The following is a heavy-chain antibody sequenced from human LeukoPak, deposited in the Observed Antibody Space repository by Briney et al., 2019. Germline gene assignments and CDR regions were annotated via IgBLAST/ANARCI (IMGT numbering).Heavy chain of an antibody. J-gene: IGHJ4*02. D-gene: IGHD3-22*01. Sequence: ASVKVSCKASGYTFTDYQLHWVRQAPGQGLEWMGWISAYNGNTNYAQKLQGRVTMTTDTSTSTAYMELRSLRSDDTAVYYCARVPHYYDSSGYFPFDYWGQGTLVTVSS. V-gene: IGHV1-18*04. CDR2: ISAYNGNT. CDR1: GYTFTDYQ. CDR3: ARVPHYYDSSGYFPFDY.